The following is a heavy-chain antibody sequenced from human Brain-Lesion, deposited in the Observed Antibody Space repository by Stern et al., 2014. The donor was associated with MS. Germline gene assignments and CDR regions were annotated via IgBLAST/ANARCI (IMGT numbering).Heavy chain of an antibody. CDR2: ISVGKDYI. J-gene: IGHJ6*02. CDR1: GFTFNSYS. V-gene: IGHV3-21*01. CDR3: ARVDCSGTNCFYYYYGMDV. Sequence: VQLVQSGGGLVKPGGSLRLSCEASGFTFNSYSMNWVRQAPGKGLEWVSSISVGKDYIYYADSVKGRFTISRDNAKNSLFLQMNTLRAEDTGVYYCARVDCSGTNCFYYYYGMDVWGQGTTVTVSS. D-gene: IGHD2-2*01.